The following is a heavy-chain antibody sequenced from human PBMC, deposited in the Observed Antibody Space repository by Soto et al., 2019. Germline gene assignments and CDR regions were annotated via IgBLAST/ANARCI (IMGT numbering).Heavy chain of an antibody. V-gene: IGHV4-31*03. Sequence: PSETLSLTCTVSGGSISSGGYYWSWIRQHPGKGLEWIGYIYYSGSTYYNPSLKSRVTISVDTSKNQFSLKLSSVTAADTAVYYCARGQEQLVLGWYFDLWGRGTLVTVSS. CDR1: GGSISSGGYY. J-gene: IGHJ2*01. CDR3: ARGQEQLVLGWYFDL. D-gene: IGHD6-13*01. CDR2: IYYSGST.